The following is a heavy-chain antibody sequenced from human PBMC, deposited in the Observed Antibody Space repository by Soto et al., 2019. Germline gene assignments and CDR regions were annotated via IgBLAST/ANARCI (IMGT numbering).Heavy chain of an antibody. D-gene: IGHD4-17*01. CDR1: GFTFSSST. Sequence: TGGSLRLSCAASGFTFSSSTMNWVRQAPGKGLEWVSSINTNSAYIYYAASVTGRFTISRDNADNSLFLQMNSLRAGDTAVYYCTRGSYGDYSDWGQGTLVTVSS. J-gene: IGHJ4*02. V-gene: IGHV3-21*01. CDR2: INTNSAYI. CDR3: TRGSYGDYSD.